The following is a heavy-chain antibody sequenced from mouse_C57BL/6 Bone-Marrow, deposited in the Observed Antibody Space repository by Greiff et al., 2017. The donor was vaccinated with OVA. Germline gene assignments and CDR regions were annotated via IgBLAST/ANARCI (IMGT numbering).Heavy chain of an antibody. D-gene: IGHD2-5*01. CDR2: INYDGSST. CDR3: AREEGYSNYVGTWFAY. V-gene: IGHV5-16*01. Sequence: EVQRVESEGGLVQPGSSMKLSCTASGFTFSDYYMAWVRQVPEKGLEWVANINYDGSSTYYLDSLKSRFIISRDNAKNILYLQMSSLKSEDTATYYCAREEGYSNYVGTWFAYWGQGTLVTVSA. CDR1: GFTFSDYY. J-gene: IGHJ3*01.